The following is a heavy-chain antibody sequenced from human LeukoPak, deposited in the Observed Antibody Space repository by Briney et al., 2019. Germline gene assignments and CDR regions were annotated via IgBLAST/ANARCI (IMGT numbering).Heavy chain of an antibody. V-gene: IGHV4-39*07. CDR3: ARSTYCSGGSCSHNWFDP. CDR1: GGSISSSSYY. D-gene: IGHD2-15*01. J-gene: IGHJ5*02. CDR2: IYYSGST. Sequence: SETLSLTCTVSGGSISSSSYYWGWIRQPPGKGLEWIGSIYYSGSTYYNPSLKSRVTISVDTSTNQFSLKLSSVTAADTAVYYCARSTYCSGGSCSHNWFDPWGQGTLVTVSS.